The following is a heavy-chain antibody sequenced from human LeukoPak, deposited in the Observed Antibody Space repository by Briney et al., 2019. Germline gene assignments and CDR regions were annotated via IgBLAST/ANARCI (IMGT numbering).Heavy chain of an antibody. D-gene: IGHD6-19*01. CDR2: IIPIFGTA. J-gene: IGHJ5*02. Sequence: SVKVSCKASGGTFSSYAISWVRQAPGQGLEWMGGIIPIFGTANYAQKFQGRVTITADESTSTAYMELSRLRSDDTAVYYCAREESEYSSGWYYWFDPWGQGTLVTVSS. CDR3: AREESEYSSGWYYWFDP. V-gene: IGHV1-69*13. CDR1: GGTFSSYA.